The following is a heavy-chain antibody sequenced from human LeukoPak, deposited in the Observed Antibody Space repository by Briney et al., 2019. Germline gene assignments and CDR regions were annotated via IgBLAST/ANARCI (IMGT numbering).Heavy chain of an antibody. CDR2: ITINGGST. Sequence: GGSLRLSCVASGFTFSTHAMHWVRQAPGKGLEYVSGITINGGSTYYLNSVKGRFTVSRDNSKNTLFLQMGSLRAEDMAVYYCARAVYGDYASTDYYYYYGLDVWGQGTTVTVSS. D-gene: IGHD4-17*01. J-gene: IGHJ6*02. CDR3: ARAVYGDYASTDYYYYYGLDV. CDR1: GFTFSTHA. V-gene: IGHV3-64*01.